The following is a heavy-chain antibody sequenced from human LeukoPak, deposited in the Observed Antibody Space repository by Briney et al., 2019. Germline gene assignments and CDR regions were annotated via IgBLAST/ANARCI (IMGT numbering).Heavy chain of an antibody. J-gene: IGHJ4*02. D-gene: IGHD3-22*01. CDR3: ARDPRGPTTYDSSGRDSLDY. CDR2: ILYDGSTK. Sequence: RSGGSLRLSCAASGFSFTTYTMHWVRQAPGKGLEWVGVILYDGSTKYYADSVKGRFTISSDSSKNTLYLQMNGLRNEDTAMYYCARDPRGPTTYDSSGRDSLDYWGQGTLVTVSS. CDR1: GFSFTTYT. V-gene: IGHV3-30*04.